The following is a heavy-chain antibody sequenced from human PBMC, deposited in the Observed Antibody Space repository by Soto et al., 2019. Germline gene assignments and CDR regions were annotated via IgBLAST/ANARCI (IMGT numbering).Heavy chain of an antibody. CDR2: ISGSGGST. D-gene: IGHD5-18*01. CDR1: GFTFSSYA. V-gene: IGHV3-23*01. CDR3: ANFGDSYGKGFYYGMDV. J-gene: IGHJ6*02. Sequence: PGGSLRLSCAASGFTFSSYAMSWVRQAPGKGLEWVSAISGSGGSTYYADSVKGRFTISRDNSKNTLYLQMNSLRAEDTAVYYCANFGDSYGKGFYYGMDVWGQGTTVTVSS.